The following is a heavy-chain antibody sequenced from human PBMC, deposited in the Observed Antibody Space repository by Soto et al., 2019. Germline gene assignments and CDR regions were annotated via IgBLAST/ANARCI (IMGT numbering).Heavy chain of an antibody. J-gene: IGHJ5*02. CDR3: AADATGYPFNWFDP. CDR2: IYYTGYT. Sequence: LSLTCTVSGGSINSEDYYWSWLRQQPGKGLEWIGYIYYTGYTYYNSSLQSRLNISIDTSQSQFSLQLSSVTAADMAVYFCAADATGYPFNWFDPWGQGIPVTVSS. D-gene: IGHD3-9*01. CDR1: GGSINSEDYY. V-gene: IGHV4-31*03.